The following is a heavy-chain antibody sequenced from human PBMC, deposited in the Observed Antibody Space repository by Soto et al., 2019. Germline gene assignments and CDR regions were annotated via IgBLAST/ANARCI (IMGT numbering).Heavy chain of an antibody. CDR2: IYPGDSDT. D-gene: IGHD3-3*01. V-gene: IGHV5-51*01. Sequence: PGESLKISCKGSGYSFTSYWIGWVCQMPGKGLEWMGIIYPGDSDTRYSPSFQGQVTISADKSISTAYLQWSSLKASDTAMYYCARRGTNIGDTIFGVVIMGAFDIWGQGTMVTVSS. CDR1: GYSFTSYW. CDR3: ARRGTNIGDTIFGVVIMGAFDI. J-gene: IGHJ3*02.